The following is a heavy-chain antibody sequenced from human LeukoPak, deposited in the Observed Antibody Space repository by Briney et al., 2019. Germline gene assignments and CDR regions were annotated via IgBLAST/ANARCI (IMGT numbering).Heavy chain of an antibody. CDR3: ARGVLMVYANWFDP. D-gene: IGHD2-8*01. V-gene: IGHV4-59*01. CDR1: GDSISSYY. J-gene: IGHJ5*02. CDR2: IYNSGST. Sequence: SETLSLTCTVSGDSISSYYWSWIRQPPGKGLEWIGYIYNSGSTNYNPSLKSRVTISADTSKNQFSLKLSSVTAADTAVYYCARGVLMVYANWFDPWGQGTLVTVSS.